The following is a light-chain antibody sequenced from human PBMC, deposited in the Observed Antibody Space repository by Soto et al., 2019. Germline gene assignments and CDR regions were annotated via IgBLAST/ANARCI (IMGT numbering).Light chain of an antibody. CDR2: EGS. Sequence: QSALTHPASVSGSPGQSITISCTGTSSDVGSYNLVSWYPQHPGKAPKLMICEGSKRPSGVSNRFSVYKSGSTASLTISGLQAEDEADYYCGSYAGSRSYGFGTGTKVTVL. J-gene: IGLJ1*01. CDR3: GSYAGSRSYG. CDR1: SSDVGSYNL. V-gene: IGLV2-23*01.